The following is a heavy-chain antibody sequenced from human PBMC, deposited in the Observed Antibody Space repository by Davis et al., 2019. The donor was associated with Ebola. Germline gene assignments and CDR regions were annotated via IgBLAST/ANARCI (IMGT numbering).Heavy chain of an antibody. J-gene: IGHJ3*01. V-gene: IGHV4-59*11. CDR3: ARGGLVPAALYL. Sequence: PSETLSPTCTVSGVSISRHYWSWIRQPPGKGLEWIGYIAYTGNTIYNPTLKSRVTISGDTSKKQFSLRLSSVTAADSAVYYCARGGLVPAALYLWGQGTMVTVSS. D-gene: IGHD2-2*01. CDR2: IAYTGNT. CDR1: GVSISRHY.